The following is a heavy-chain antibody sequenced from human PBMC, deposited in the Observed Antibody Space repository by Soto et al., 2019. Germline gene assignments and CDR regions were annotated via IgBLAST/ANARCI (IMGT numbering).Heavy chain of an antibody. V-gene: IGHV3-73*01. J-gene: IGHJ4*02. Sequence: GGSLRLSCAASGFTFSGSAMHWVRQASGKGLEWVGRIRSKANSYATAYAASVKGRFTISRDDSKNTAYLQMNSLKTEDTAVYYCTRHETYCSSTSCSKYFDYWGQGTLVTVSS. CDR2: IRSKANSYAT. CDR3: TRHETYCSSTSCSKYFDY. CDR1: GFTFSGSA. D-gene: IGHD2-2*01.